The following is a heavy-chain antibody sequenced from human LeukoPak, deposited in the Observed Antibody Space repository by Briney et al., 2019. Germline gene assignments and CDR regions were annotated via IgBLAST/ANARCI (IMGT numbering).Heavy chain of an antibody. J-gene: IGHJ3*02. D-gene: IGHD2-15*01. CDR3: ARDNDIVVVVAASHDAFDI. CDR1: GYTFTGYY. CDR2: INTHSGGT. Sequence: VASVKVSCKASGYTFTGYYMHWVRQAPGQGLEWMGWINTHSGGTNYAQKFQGRVTMTRDTSISTAYMELSRLRSDDTAVYYCARDNDIVVVVAASHDAFDIWGQGTMVTVSS. V-gene: IGHV1-2*02.